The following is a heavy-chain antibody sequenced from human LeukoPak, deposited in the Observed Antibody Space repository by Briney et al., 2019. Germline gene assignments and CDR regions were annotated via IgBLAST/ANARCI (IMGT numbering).Heavy chain of an antibody. J-gene: IGHJ2*01. CDR2: IRGNGGNT. D-gene: IGHD5-24*01. CDR3: ARSKRWLEHYWYFDL. V-gene: IGHV3-64*01. Sequence: PRGSLRLSCSASGFTFSNYPMHWVRPAPGKGLEYVSGIRGNGGNTDYANSVKGRFTISRDNSKHTLYLQMGSLRAEYMAVYYGARSKRWLEHYWYFDLWGRGTLVTVSS. CDR1: GFTFSNYP.